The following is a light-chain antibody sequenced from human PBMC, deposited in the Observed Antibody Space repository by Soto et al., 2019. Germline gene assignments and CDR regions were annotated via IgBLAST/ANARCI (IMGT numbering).Light chain of an antibody. CDR1: SSDLAIYNY. J-gene: IGLJ1*01. CDR3: SSYTDSSNYV. Sequence: QSVLTQPASVSGSPGQSITISCTETSSDLAIYNYVSWYQQQPGKAPKLMIYQVTNRPSGVSNRFSGSRSGITASLTISGLQAEDEADYYCSSYTDSSNYVFGTGTKVTVL. V-gene: IGLV2-14*01. CDR2: QVT.